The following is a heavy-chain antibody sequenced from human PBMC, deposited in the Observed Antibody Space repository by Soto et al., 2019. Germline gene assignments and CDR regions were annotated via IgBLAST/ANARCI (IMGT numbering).Heavy chain of an antibody. CDR2: VGKSGEAT. CDR3: LAGTTITTPYCSDY. Sequence: EVQLLESGGGLVQSGGSLRLSFAASGVTFSNSPMAWVRPSPGRGLEWVSSVGKSGEATYYADSVKGRFTISRDNSKNTLYLQMNSLTAEDTAVYYCLAGTTITTPYCSDYWGQGTLVTVSS. CDR1: GVTFSNSP. V-gene: IGHV3-23*01. J-gene: IGHJ4*02. D-gene: IGHD4-4*01.